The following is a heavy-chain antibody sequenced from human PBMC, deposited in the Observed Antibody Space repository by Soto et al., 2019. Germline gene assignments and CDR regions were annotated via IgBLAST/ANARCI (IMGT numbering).Heavy chain of an antibody. CDR1: GYSFAGYW. CDR2: IDPSDSQT. V-gene: IGHV5-10-1*01. Sequence: PGESLKISCKGSGYSFAGYWITWVRQKPGKGLEWMGRIDPSDSQTYYSPSFRGHVTISVTKSITTVFLQWSSLRASDTAMYYCARQIDDSDTGPNCQYYFDSWGQGTPVTVSS. J-gene: IGHJ4*02. CDR3: ARQIDDSDTGPNCQYYFDS. D-gene: IGHD5-18*01.